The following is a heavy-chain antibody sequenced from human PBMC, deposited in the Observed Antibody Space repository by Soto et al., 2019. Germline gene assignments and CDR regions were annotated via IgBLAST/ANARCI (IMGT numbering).Heavy chain of an antibody. CDR2: INHSGST. CDR3: ARGGSWTYYYGMDV. V-gene: IGHV4-34*01. CDR1: GVSFRGYS. D-gene: IGHD6-13*01. Sequence: SDTLSLTCAVYGVSFRGYSCRWFRQPPGKGLEWIGGINHSGSTNYNPSLKSRVTISVDTSKNQFSLKLSSVTAADTAVYYCARGGSWTYYYGMDVWGQGTTVT. J-gene: IGHJ6*02.